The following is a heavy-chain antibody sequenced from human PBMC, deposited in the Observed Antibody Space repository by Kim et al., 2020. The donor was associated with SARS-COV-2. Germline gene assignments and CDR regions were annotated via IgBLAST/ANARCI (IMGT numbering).Heavy chain of an antibody. J-gene: IGHJ4*02. CDR2: ICWNGEAT. V-gene: IGHV3-23*01. D-gene: IGHD3-3*01. CDR3: AKGRGPKNEEGLEY. CDR1: GFSFIDYA. Sequence: GGSLRLSCAASGFSFIDYAMNWVRQTPGKGLEWVSGICWNGEATDYADSVKGRFSISRDNAKSTVYLQMNSLRAEDTALYYCAKGRGPKNEEGLEYWEQG.